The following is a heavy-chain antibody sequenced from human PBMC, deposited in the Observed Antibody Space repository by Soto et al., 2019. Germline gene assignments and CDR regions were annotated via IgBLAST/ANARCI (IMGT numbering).Heavy chain of an antibody. CDR2: ITWNSRVL. J-gene: IGHJ4*02. Sequence: GGSLRLSCVGTGLNFDDFAMHWVRQAPGKGLEWVSGITWNSRVLAYADSVKGRFTISRDNARNPLYLQMDSLRDEDTALYYCAKGRYDFWSPYYFDSWGQGTLVTVSS. CDR1: GLNFDDFA. D-gene: IGHD3-3*01. V-gene: IGHV3-9*01. CDR3: AKGRYDFWSPYYFDS.